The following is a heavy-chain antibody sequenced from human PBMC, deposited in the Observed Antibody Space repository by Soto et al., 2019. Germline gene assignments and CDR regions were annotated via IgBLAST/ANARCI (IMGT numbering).Heavy chain of an antibody. CDR3: ATPTEARTTDY. J-gene: IGHJ4*02. CDR2: INRDGSEK. V-gene: IGHV3-7*01. Sequence: EVQLVESGGGLVQPGGSLRLSCAASGFTFSSYWMTWVRQAPGKGLEWVAKINRDGSEKYYVDSVKGRFTISRDNAKNLLPLQTNSLRAEDTALYYCATPTEARTTDYWGQRNLVTVSS. D-gene: IGHD1-7*01. CDR1: GFTFSSYW.